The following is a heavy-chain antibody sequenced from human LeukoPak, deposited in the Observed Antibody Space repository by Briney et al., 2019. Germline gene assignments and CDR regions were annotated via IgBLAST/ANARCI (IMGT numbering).Heavy chain of an antibody. V-gene: IGHV3-7*01. J-gene: IGHJ4*02. CDR3: ARTSNPMFGELYPYFDY. CDR2: IKQDGSEK. Sequence: GGSLSLSCAASGFTFSSYWMSWVRQAPGKGLEWVANIKQDGSEKYYVDSVKGRFTISRDNAKNSLYLQMNGLRAEDTAVYYCARTSNPMFGELYPYFDYWGQGTLVTVSS. CDR1: GFTFSSYW. D-gene: IGHD3-10*02.